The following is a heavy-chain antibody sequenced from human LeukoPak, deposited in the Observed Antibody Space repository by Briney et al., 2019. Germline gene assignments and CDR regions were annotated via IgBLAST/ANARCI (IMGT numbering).Heavy chain of an antibody. CDR2: IYYSGST. CDR1: GGSISSYY. J-gene: IGHJ5*02. Sequence: SETLSLTCTVSGGSISSYYWSWIRQPPGKGLEWIGYIYYSGSTNYNPSLKSRVTISVDTSKNQFSLKLSSVTAADTAVYYCARHVRSELRYFDLLPPPALFDPWGQGTLVTVSS. D-gene: IGHD3-9*01. V-gene: IGHV4-59*08. CDR3: ARHVRSELRYFDLLPPPALFDP.